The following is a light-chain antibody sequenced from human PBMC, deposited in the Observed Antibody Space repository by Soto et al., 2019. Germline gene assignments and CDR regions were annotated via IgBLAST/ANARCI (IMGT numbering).Light chain of an antibody. CDR1: QSVSSY. V-gene: IGKV3-11*01. Sequence: EIVLTQSPATLSLSPGERATLSCRASQSVSSYLAWYQQKPGQAPRLLIYDASNRATGIPARFSGSGSGTDFTLTISRLEPDDFAVYYCQHRSNWWTFGQGTKVEIK. J-gene: IGKJ1*01. CDR2: DAS. CDR3: QHRSNWWT.